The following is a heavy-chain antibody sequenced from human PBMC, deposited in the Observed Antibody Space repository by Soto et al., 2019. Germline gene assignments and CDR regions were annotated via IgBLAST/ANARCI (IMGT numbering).Heavy chain of an antibody. J-gene: IGHJ3*02. V-gene: IGHV1-69*02. CDR1: GGTFSSYT. CDR3: ARGNYYGSGLYAFDI. CDR2: IIPILGIA. Sequence: SVKVSCKASGGTFSSYTISWVRQAPGQRLEWMGRIIPILGIANYAQKFQGRVTITADKSTSTAYMELSSLRSEDTAVYYCARGNYYGSGLYAFDIWGQGTMVTVSS. D-gene: IGHD3-10*01.